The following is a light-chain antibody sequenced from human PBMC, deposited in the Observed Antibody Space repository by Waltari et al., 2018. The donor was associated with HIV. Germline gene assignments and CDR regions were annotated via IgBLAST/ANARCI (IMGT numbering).Light chain of an antibody. V-gene: IGLV3-1*01. J-gene: IGLJ3*02. CDR1: KLGDKY. CDR2: QDS. Sequence: SYELTQPPSVSVSPGQTASLTCSGDKLGDKYACWYQQTPGQSPVLVIYQDSKRPSGIPGRFSGSNSGNTATLTISGTQAMDEADYYCQAWDSSTDVFGGGTKLTVL. CDR3: QAWDSSTDV.